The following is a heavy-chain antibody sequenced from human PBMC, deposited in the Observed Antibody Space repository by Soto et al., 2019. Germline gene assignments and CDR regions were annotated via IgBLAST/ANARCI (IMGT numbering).Heavy chain of an antibody. CDR3: ARDRRLGGSRWWFDP. CDR2: IYPTGST. CDR1: GGSISSSNW. D-gene: IGHD1-26*01. J-gene: IGHJ5*02. V-gene: IGHV4-4*02. Sequence: QVQLQESGPGLVKPSGTLSLTCAVSGGSISSSNWWSWVRQPPGKGLEWIGEIYPTGSTKYNPSLKSRVAVSLDKSKNQFSLKLRSVTAADTAVYFCARDRRLGGSRWWFDPWGQGTLVIVSS.